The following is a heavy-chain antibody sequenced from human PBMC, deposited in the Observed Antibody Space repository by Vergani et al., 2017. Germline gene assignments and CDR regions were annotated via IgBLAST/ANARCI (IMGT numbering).Heavy chain of an antibody. J-gene: IGHJ6*02. Sequence: EVQLVESGGGIVKPGGSLRLSCVASGFSFRNAWMNWVRRTPGKGLEWVGRIKSTFDRGTTDYAAAVKGRFTISRDDSKNTLFLQVNGLKTEDIGVYYCTTDPRYCGDGSCYWLRDHHYYGMDVWGQGTTVTVSS. D-gene: IGHD2-21*01. CDR3: TTDPRYCGDGSCYWLRDHHYYGMDV. CDR2: IKSTFDRGTT. V-gene: IGHV3-15*07. CDR1: GFSFRNAW.